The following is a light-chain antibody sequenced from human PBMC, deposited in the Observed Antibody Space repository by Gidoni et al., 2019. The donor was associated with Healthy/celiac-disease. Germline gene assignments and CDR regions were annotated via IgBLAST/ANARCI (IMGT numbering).Light chain of an antibody. V-gene: IGLV2-8*01. CDR2: EVS. J-gene: IGLJ1*01. CDR1: SSDVGGYNY. CDR3: SSYAGSNTPYV. Sequence: QSALTQPPSASGSPGQSVTISCPGTSSDVGGYNYVSWYQQHPGKAPKLMIYEVSKRPSGVPDRFSGSKSGNTASLTVSGLQAEDEADYYCSSYAGSNTPYVFGTGTKVTVL.